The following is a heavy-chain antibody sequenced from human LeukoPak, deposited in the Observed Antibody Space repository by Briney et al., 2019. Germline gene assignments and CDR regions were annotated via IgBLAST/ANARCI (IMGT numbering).Heavy chain of an antibody. V-gene: IGHV4-34*01. Sequence: PSETLSLTCAVYGGSFSGYYWSWIRQPPGKGLEWIGEINHSGSTNYNPSLKSRVTISVDTSKNQFSLKLSSVTAADTAVYYCARVMGGSVRNAFDIWGQGTMVTVSS. CDR1: GGSFSGYY. D-gene: IGHD3-10*01. J-gene: IGHJ3*02. CDR2: INHSGST. CDR3: ARVMGGSVRNAFDI.